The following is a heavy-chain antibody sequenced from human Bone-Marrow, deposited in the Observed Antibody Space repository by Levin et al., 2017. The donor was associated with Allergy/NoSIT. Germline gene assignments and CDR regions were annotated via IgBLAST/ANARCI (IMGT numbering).Heavy chain of an antibody. V-gene: IGHV4-61*02. CDR1: GGSISSGSYY. J-gene: IGHJ3*02. D-gene: IGHD2-15*01. CDR2: IYTSGST. CDR3: ARGWRRNIVVVVAADDAFDI. Sequence: PSETLSLTCTVSGGSISSGSYYWSWIRQPAGKGLEWIGRIYTSGSTNYNPSLKSRVTISVDTSKNQFSLKLSSVTAADTAVYYCARGWRRNIVVVVAADDAFDIWGQGTMVTVSS.